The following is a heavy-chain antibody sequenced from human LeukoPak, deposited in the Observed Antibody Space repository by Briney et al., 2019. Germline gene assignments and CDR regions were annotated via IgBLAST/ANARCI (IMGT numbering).Heavy chain of an antibody. J-gene: IGHJ5*02. CDR3: ARGWQINSSGGFVDP. CDR1: GYIFTDYY. Sequence: ASVRVSCKASGYIFTDYYVHWIRQAPGQGLEWMRLINPNSGGTNFAQKFQGRVTMTRDTSITTAYMELSSLSSDDTAVYYCARGWQINSSGGFVDPWGQGTLVTVSS. CDR2: INPNSGGT. V-gene: IGHV1-2*02. D-gene: IGHD6-6*01.